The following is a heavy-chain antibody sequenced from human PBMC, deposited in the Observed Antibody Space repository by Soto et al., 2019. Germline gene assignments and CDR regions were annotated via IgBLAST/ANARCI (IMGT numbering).Heavy chain of an antibody. CDR2: ISAYNGNT. CDR1: GYTFTSYG. Sequence: SVKVSCKASGYTFTSYGISWVRQAPGQGLEWMGWISAYNGNTNYAQKLQGRVTMTTDTSTSTAYMELRSLRSDDTAVYYCASRYYYDSSGPGPPDYWGQGTLVTVS. CDR3: ASRYYYDSSGPGPPDY. V-gene: IGHV1-18*01. D-gene: IGHD3-22*01. J-gene: IGHJ4*02.